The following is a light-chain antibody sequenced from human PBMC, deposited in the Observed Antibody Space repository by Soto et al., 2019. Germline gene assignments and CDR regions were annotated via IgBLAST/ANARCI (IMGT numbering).Light chain of an antibody. J-gene: IGKJ1*01. Sequence: ENHVYHPPNTVSLSLQKSVTTTFRASQSISNWLAWYQQKPGKAPKLLIYKASSLESGVPSRFSGSGSGTEFTLTIISLQPDDFGTYYCEEYICYWKFAQGTIVDIK. CDR2: KAS. CDR1: QSISNW. V-gene: IGKV1-5*03. CDR3: EEYICYWK.